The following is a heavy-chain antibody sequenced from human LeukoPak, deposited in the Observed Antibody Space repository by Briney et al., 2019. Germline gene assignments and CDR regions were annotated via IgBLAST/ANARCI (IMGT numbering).Heavy chain of an antibody. Sequence: GESLQIFCNGSGYSFISYWIGWVRQLPGKSLEWLGIIYPGDSDTRYSPSFQGQVTISADKSISTAYLQRSSLKASDTAMYYCARRRGWLQSVLDYWGQGTLVTVSS. CDR3: ARRRGWLQSVLDY. CDR1: GYSFISYW. CDR2: IYPGDSDT. J-gene: IGHJ4*02. D-gene: IGHD5-24*01. V-gene: IGHV5-51*01.